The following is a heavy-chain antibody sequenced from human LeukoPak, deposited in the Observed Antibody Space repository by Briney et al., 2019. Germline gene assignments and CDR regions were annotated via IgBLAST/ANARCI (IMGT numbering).Heavy chain of an antibody. Sequence: SQTLSLTCTVSGGSISSGDYYWSWIRQPPGKGLEWIGYIYYSGSTYYNPSLKSRVTISVDTSKNQFSLKLSPVTAADTAVYYCARPRIAAAGTGDWFDPWGQGTLVTVSS. D-gene: IGHD6-13*01. J-gene: IGHJ5*02. CDR2: IYYSGST. CDR1: GGSISSGDYY. V-gene: IGHV4-30-4*08. CDR3: ARPRIAAAGTGDWFDP.